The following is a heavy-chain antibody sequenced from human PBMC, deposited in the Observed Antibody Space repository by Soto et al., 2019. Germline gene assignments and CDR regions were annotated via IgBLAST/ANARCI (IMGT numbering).Heavy chain of an antibody. CDR1: GGSISSYY. V-gene: IGHV4-59*08. CDR3: ARLPQDYYYYYYMDV. Sequence: SETLSLTCTVSGGSISSYYWSWIRQPPGKGLEWIGYIYYSGSTNYNPSLKSRVTISVDTSKNQFSLKLRSVTAADTAAYYCARLPQDYYYYYYMDVWGKGTTVTVSS. J-gene: IGHJ6*03. CDR2: IYYSGST.